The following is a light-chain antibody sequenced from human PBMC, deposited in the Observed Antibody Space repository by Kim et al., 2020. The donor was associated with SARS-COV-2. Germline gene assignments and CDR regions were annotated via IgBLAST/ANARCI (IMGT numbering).Light chain of an antibody. CDR1: KLGSKY. CDR2: QDK. CDR3: QAWDSTTEV. Sequence: SYELTQPPSVSVSPGQTASITCSGDKLGSKYVCWYQQKPGQSPVVVIYQDKKRPSGIPERISASNSGNTATLTISGTQAMDEADYYCQAWDSTTEVFGGGTQLTVL. V-gene: IGLV3-1*01. J-gene: IGLJ2*01.